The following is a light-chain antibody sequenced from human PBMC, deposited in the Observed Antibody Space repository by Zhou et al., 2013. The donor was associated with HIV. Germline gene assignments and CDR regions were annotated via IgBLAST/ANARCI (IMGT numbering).Light chain of an antibody. V-gene: IGKV1-5*03. CDR1: QSISSW. CDR2: KAS. Sequence: DIQMTQSPSTLSASVGDRVTITCRASQSISSWLAWYQQKPGKAPNLLIYKASTLESGVPSRFSGSASGTEFTLTISSLQPDDFATYYCQQANSFPLTFGGGTKVEIK. J-gene: IGKJ4*01. CDR3: QQANSFPLT.